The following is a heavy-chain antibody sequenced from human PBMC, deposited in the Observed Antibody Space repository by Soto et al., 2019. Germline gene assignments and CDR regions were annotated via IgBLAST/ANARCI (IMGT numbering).Heavy chain of an antibody. J-gene: IGHJ6*02. CDR1: GGSVSSVSYY. CDR3: ARGIEGWYQGRYYYGMDV. Sequence: SETLSLTCTVSGGSVSSVSYYWSWIRQPPGKGLEWIGYIYYSGSTNYNPSLKSRVTISVDTSKNQLSLKLSSVTAADTAVYYCARGIEGWYQGRYYYGMDVWGQGTTVTAP. D-gene: IGHD6-19*01. V-gene: IGHV4-61*01. CDR2: IYYSGST.